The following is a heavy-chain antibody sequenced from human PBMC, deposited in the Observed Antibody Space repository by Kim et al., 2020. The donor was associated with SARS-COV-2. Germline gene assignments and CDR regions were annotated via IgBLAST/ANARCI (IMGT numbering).Heavy chain of an antibody. Sequence: ASVKVSCKVSGYTLTELSMHWVRQAPGKGLEWMGGFDPEDGETIYAQKFQGRVTMTEDTSTDTAYMELSSLRSEDTAVYYCATGVAVAGRSSDYYYYYGMDVWGQGITVTVSS. CDR3: ATGVAVAGRSSDYYYYYGMDV. V-gene: IGHV1-24*01. D-gene: IGHD6-19*01. CDR2: FDPEDGET. J-gene: IGHJ6*02. CDR1: GYTLTELS.